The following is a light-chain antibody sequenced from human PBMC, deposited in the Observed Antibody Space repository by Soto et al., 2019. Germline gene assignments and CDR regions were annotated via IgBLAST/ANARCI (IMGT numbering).Light chain of an antibody. CDR2: EVS. Sequence: QSVLTQPASMSGSPGQSITISCTGTSSDVGSYYPVSWFQQHPGKAPKLIIYEVSKRPSGVSDRFSGSKSGNTASLTISGLQAEYEAEYYCCSYAGDTTFFVFGTGTKVTVL. V-gene: IGLV2-23*02. CDR1: SSDVGSYYP. J-gene: IGLJ1*01. CDR3: CSYAGDTTFFV.